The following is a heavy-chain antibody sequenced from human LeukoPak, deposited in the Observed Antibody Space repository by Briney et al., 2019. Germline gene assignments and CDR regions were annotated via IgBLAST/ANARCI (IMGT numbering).Heavy chain of an antibody. CDR1: GYTFTKYG. V-gene: IGHV1-18*04. Sequence: ASVKVSCKASGYTFTKYGISWVRQAPGQGVEWMGWISAYNGNTNYAQKLQGRVTMTTDTSTSTAYMELRSLRSDDTAVYYCARERSYCSSTSCHNWFDPWGQGTLVTVSS. D-gene: IGHD2-2*01. CDR2: ISAYNGNT. CDR3: ARERSYCSSTSCHNWFDP. J-gene: IGHJ5*02.